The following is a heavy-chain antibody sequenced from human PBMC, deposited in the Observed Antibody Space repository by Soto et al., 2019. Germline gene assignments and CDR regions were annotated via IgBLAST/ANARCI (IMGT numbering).Heavy chain of an antibody. CDR1: GFRFSDHY. J-gene: IGHJ4*02. CDR2: VRSKTNSYTT. CDR3: ARDKLGGGFDY. V-gene: IGHV3-72*01. Sequence: GGSLRLSCAASGFRFSDHYMDWVRQAPGKGLEWIGRVRSKTNSYTTEYAASVKGRFTVSRDDSENSVYLQMNSLRTEDTAVYYCARDKLGGGFDYWGLGTLVTVSS. D-gene: IGHD1-26*01.